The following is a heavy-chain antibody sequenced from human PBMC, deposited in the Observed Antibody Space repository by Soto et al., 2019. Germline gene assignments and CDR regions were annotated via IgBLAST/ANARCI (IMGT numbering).Heavy chain of an antibody. Sequence: GGPLRLSFTASGFTFGDYAMSWFSQAPGKGLEWVSGISGSGGSTDYADSVKGRFTISRDNSKNTLYLQMNSLRVEETALYYCAKGQYSGVAGGLDYWGQGTLVTVSS. J-gene: IGHJ4*02. CDR2: ISGSGGST. D-gene: IGHD1-26*01. CDR3: AKGQYSGVAGGLDY. CDR1: GFTFGDYA. V-gene: IGHV3-23*01.